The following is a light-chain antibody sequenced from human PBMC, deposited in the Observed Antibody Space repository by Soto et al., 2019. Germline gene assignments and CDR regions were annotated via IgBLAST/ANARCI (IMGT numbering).Light chain of an antibody. CDR1: SWHSSYA. CDR2: LNSDGSH. V-gene: IGLV4-69*01. Sequence: QPVLTQSPSASASLGASVKLTCTLSSWHSSYAIAWHQQQPDKGPRYLMKLNSDGSHSKGDGIPDRFSGSSSGAERSLTLSSLQAEDESGYYCQTGGTGVVFGGGTKLTVL. J-gene: IGLJ2*01. CDR3: QTGGTGVV.